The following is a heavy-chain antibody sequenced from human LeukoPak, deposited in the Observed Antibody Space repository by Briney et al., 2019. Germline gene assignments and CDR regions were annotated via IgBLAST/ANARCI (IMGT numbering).Heavy chain of an antibody. J-gene: IGHJ4*02. Sequence: ASVKVSCKASGYTFTSYAMHWVRQAPGQRLEWMGWINAGNGNTKYSQEFQGRVTITRDTSASTAYMELSSLRSEDMAVYYCARVSGGNYYDSSGYYHDDWYFDYWGQGTLVTVSS. CDR1: GYTFTSYA. D-gene: IGHD3-22*01. V-gene: IGHV1-3*03. CDR2: INAGNGNT. CDR3: ARVSGGNYYDSSGYYHDDWYFDY.